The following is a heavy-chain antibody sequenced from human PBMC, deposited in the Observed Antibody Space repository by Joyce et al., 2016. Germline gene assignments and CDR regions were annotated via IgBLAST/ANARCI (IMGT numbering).Heavy chain of an antibody. CDR1: GFTFSNTC. J-gene: IGHJ3*02. CDR3: STNTVLGDAFDI. D-gene: IGHD4-17*01. Sequence: VLLVESGGGLVKPGGSLRLSCAASGFTFSNTCMTWVRQAPGKGLEWVSRIKSKTDGGTTDYAASVKGRFNISRDDSKKTLYLQMHGLKTEDTAVYYCSTNTVLGDAFDIWGQGTMVSVSS. CDR2: IKSKTDGGTT. V-gene: IGHV3-15*01.